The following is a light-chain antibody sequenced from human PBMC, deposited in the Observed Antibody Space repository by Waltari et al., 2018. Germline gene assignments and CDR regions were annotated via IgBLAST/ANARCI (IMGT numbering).Light chain of an antibody. Sequence: EIVLTQSPATLSLSPGERATLSCRASQNISSFLAWYQQKHGQSRRLLIYDAANRATGRPDRLSGSGSGTDFTLTISSLEPAVVAGDVCQQRYNWLARTVGGVTTVEIK. CDR2: DAA. CDR3: QQRYNWLART. J-gene: IGKJ4*02. CDR1: QNISSF. V-gene: IGKV3-11*01.